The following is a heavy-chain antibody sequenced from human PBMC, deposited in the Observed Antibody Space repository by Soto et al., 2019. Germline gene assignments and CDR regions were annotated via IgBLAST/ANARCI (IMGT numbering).Heavy chain of an antibody. CDR2: IDPSDSYT. D-gene: IGHD5-12*01. J-gene: IGHJ5*02. V-gene: IGHV5-10-1*01. CDR3: ARRNSGGWSFT. CDR1: GYTSTSYW. Sequence: GESLKISCKGFGYTSTSYWISWVRQMPGKGLEWMGRIDPSDSYTNYSPSFQDHVTISADNSIRTAYLQWSRLEASDTAIYYCARRNSGGWSFTWGQGTLVTVSS.